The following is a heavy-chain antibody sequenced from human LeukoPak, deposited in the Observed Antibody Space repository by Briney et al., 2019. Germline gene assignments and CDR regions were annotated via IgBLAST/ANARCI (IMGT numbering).Heavy chain of an antibody. J-gene: IGHJ4*02. D-gene: IGHD6-6*01. CDR3: ARDSSSYYFDY. Sequence: GGSLRLSCAASGFTFSSYSMNWVRQAPGKGLEWVSIIYTGGTAHYADSLKDRFTISRDDSINTLYLQINSLRVEDTAVYYCARDSSSYYFDYWGQGTLVTVSS. V-gene: IGHV3-66*01. CDR1: GFTFSSYS. CDR2: IYTGGTA.